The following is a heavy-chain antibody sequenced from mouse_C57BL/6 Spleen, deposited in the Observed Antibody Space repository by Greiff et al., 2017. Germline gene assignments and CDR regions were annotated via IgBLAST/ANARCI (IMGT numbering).Heavy chain of an antibody. Sequence: QVQLQQSGPELVKPGASVKISCKASGYAFSSSWMNWVKPRPGKGLEWIGRIYPGDGDTNYNGKFKGKATLTADKSSSTAYMQLSSLTSEDSAVYFCARGGVSQFAYWGQGTLVTVSA. CDR2: IYPGDGDT. CDR3: ARGGVSQFAY. J-gene: IGHJ3*01. CDR1: GYAFSSSW. V-gene: IGHV1-82*01.